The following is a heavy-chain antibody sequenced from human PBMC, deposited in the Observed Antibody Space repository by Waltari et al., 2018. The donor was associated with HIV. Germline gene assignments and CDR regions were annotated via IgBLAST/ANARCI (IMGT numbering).Heavy chain of an antibody. CDR2: IYYSGTT. J-gene: IGHJ4*02. CDR1: GGSISSSSYY. D-gene: IGHD6-13*01. V-gene: IGHV4-39*01. Sequence: QLQLQESGPGLVKPSETLSLTCTVSGGSISSSSYYWGWIRQPPGKGLEWIGSIYYSGTTYSNPALKSRVTISVDTSKNQFSLKLSSVTAADTAVYYCARSGYSSSWYAYYFDYWGQGTLVTVSS. CDR3: ARSGYSSSWYAYYFDY.